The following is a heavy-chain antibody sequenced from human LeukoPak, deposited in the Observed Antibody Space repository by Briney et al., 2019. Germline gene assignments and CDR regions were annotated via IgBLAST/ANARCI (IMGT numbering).Heavy chain of an antibody. CDR3: AKPEDTAMGDYYYGMDV. V-gene: IGHV3-30*18. CDR2: ISYDGSNK. CDR1: GFTFSSYG. Sequence: GGSLRLSCTASGFTFSSYGMHWVRQAPGKGLEWVAVISYDGSNKYYADSVTGRFTISRDNSKNTLYLQMNSLRAEDTAVYYCAKPEDTAMGDYYYGMDVWGQGTTVTVSS. D-gene: IGHD5-18*01. J-gene: IGHJ6*02.